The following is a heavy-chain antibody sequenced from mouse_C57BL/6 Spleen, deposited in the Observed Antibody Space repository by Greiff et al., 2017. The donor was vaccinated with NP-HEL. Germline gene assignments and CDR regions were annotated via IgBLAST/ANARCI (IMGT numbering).Heavy chain of an antibody. CDR3: ARGFYYGSSYYFDY. CDR2: INPNYGTT. Sequence: VQLQQPGPELVKPGASVKISCKASGYSFTDYNMNWVKQSNGKSLEWIGVINPNYGTTSYNQKFKGKATLTVDQSSSTAYMQLNSLTSEDSAVYYCARGFYYGSSYYFDYWGQGTTLTVSS. V-gene: IGHV1-39*01. J-gene: IGHJ2*01. D-gene: IGHD1-1*01. CDR1: GYSFTDYN.